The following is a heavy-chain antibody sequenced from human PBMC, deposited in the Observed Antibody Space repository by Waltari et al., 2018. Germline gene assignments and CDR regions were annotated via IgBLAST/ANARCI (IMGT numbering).Heavy chain of an antibody. CDR3: ARRADYGLDFDS. CDR1: GGSIDSGSSY. J-gene: IGHJ4*02. Sequence: QLQLQASGPRLVKPSETLSLTCTVSGGSIDSGSSYWGWIRQAPGQGLEWIGNIYHSGRTYYNPSLESRVHMSVEASNNQFSLLLKSVTAADTALYYCARRADYGLDFDSWGQGTLVAVSS. D-gene: IGHD4-17*01. V-gene: IGHV4-39*01. CDR2: IYHSGRT.